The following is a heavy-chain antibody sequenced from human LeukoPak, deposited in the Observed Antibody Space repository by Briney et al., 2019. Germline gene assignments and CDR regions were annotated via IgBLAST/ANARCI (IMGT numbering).Heavy chain of an antibody. D-gene: IGHD3-22*01. CDR3: ARVSMIVVVDAFDI. CDR2: ISAYNGNT. V-gene: IGHV1-18*01. Sequence: ASVKVSCKASGYTFTSYGISWVRQAPGQGLEWMGWISAYNGNTNYAQKPQGRVTMTTDTSTSTAYMELRSLRSDDTAVYYCARVSMIVVVDAFDIWGQGTMVTVSS. J-gene: IGHJ3*02. CDR1: GYTFTSYG.